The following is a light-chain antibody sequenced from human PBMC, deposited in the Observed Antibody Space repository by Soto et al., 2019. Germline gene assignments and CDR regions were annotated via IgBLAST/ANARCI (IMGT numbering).Light chain of an antibody. J-gene: IGLJ1*01. Sequence: QPVLTQPPSVSGAPGQRVTISCTGSSSNIGAGYDVHWYQQLPGTAPKLLIYGNSNRPSGVPDRFSGSKSGTSASLAITGLQAEDEADYYCQSYDSSLSAWVFGTGTK. CDR1: SSNIGAGYD. CDR3: QSYDSSLSAWV. V-gene: IGLV1-40*01. CDR2: GNS.